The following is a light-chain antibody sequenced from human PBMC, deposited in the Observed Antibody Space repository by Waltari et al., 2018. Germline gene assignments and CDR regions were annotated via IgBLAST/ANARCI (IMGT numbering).Light chain of an antibody. CDR1: SLRRYY. Sequence: SSELTQDPAVSVALGQTVRITCQGDSLRRYYASWYQQRPRQAPILVRYGQDNRPAGIPDRFSGSTPGNTASLTITGAQAEAEADYYCLSRDTSSTRLFGGGTRLTV. CDR2: GQD. J-gene: IGLJ2*01. CDR3: LSRDTSSTRL. V-gene: IGLV3-19*01.